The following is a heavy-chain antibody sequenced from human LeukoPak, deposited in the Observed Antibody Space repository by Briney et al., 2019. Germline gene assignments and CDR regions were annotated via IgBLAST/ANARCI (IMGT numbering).Heavy chain of an antibody. V-gene: IGHV1-24*01. CDR2: FDPEDGET. D-gene: IGHD2-15*01. CDR3: ATDHPIYCSGGSCYKIPGV. Sequence: ASVKVSCKASGYTFTGYYMHWVRQAPGQGLEWMGGFDPEDGETIYAQKFQGRVTMTEDTSTDTAYMELSSLRSEDTAVYYCATDHPIYCSGGSCYKIPGVWGQGTLVTVSS. J-gene: IGHJ4*02. CDR1: GYTFTGYY.